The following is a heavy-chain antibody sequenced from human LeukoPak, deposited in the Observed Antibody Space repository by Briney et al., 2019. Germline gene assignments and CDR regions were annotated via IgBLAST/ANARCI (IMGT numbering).Heavy chain of an antibody. V-gene: IGHV3-21*01. CDR3: AKGGGYEAQYYYYYLDV. J-gene: IGHJ6*03. CDR2: ISSSSSYI. Sequence: GGSLRLSCAASGFTFSSYSINWVRQAPGQGLEWVSSISSSSSYIYYADSVKGRFTVSRDNSKNTLYLQMKGLRAEDTAVYYCAKGGGYEAQYYYYYLDVWGKGTTVTISS. CDR1: GFTFSSYS. D-gene: IGHD5-12*01.